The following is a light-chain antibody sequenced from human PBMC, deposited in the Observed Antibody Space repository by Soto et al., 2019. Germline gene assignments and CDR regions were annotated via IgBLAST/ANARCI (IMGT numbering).Light chain of an antibody. CDR1: QSLLFISNNRNY. CDR2: WAS. V-gene: IGKV4-1*01. CDR3: QQYYSSPQT. J-gene: IGKJ1*01. Sequence: DIGMTQSPDSLAVSLGERATTNCKSSQSLLFISNNRNYLAWYQQKPGQPPKLLIYWASTRGSGVPDRFSGSGSGTDFTLTISSLQADDVAVYYCQQYYSSPQTFGQGTKVEI.